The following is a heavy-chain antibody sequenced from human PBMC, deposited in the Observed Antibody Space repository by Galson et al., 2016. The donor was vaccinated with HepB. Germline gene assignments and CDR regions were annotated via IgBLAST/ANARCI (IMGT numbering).Heavy chain of an antibody. V-gene: IGHV4-34*01. CDR3: ARGSCNGASCGPRRRYDYALDV. Sequence: ETLSLTCAVSGGSFSGYYWSWIRQPPGKGLEWIGEVNHIRSTNYNPSLKSRVTISPDTSKNQFSLNLSPVAAADTAVYYCARGSCNGASCGPRRRYDYALDVWGQGTTVIVSS. CDR1: GGSFSGYY. CDR2: VNHIRST. D-gene: IGHD2-15*01. J-gene: IGHJ6*02.